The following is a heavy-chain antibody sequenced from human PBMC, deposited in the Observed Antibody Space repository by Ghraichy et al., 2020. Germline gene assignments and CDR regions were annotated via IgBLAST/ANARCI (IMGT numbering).Heavy chain of an antibody. J-gene: IGHJ4*02. D-gene: IGHD1-7*01. CDR1: GFTFSYAW. Sequence: GESLNISCAASGFTFSYAWMSWVRQAPGKGLEWVGRIKSKNDGGTTDYAAPVKGRFTISRDDSKNTMYLQMNSLKTEDTGVYYCTSTGTKGVFDYWGQGTRITVSS. CDR3: TSTGTKGVFDY. CDR2: IKSKNDGGTT. V-gene: IGHV3-15*01.